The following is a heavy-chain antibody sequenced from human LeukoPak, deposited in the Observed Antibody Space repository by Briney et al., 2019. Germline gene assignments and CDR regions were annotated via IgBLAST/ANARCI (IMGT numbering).Heavy chain of an antibody. Sequence: GGSLRLSCAASGFTVSSNYMNWVRQAPGKGLEWVSVFYSGGITYYADSVKGRFTISRDNSKNTLYLQMNSLRPEDAAVYYCARDLRGSDYRLFDYWGQGTLVTVSS. CDR1: GFTVSSNY. CDR3: ARDLRGSDYRLFDY. V-gene: IGHV3-66*01. CDR2: FYSGGIT. J-gene: IGHJ4*02. D-gene: IGHD1-26*01.